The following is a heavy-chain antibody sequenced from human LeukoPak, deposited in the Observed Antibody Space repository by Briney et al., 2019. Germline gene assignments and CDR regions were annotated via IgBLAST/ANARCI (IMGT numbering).Heavy chain of an antibody. CDR3: ARGPGSSSWYGGPYYYYGMDV. J-gene: IGHJ6*02. CDR1: GGSFSGYY. V-gene: IGHV4-34*01. D-gene: IGHD6-13*01. Sequence: PSETLSLTCAVYGGSFSGYYWSWIRQSPEKGLEWIGEINHSGSTNYNPSLKSRVTISVDTSKNQFSLKLSSVTAADTAVYYCARGPGSSSWYGGPYYYYGMDVWGQGTTVTVSS. CDR2: INHSGST.